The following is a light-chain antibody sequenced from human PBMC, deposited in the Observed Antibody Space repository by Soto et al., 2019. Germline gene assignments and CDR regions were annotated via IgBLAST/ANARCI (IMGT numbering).Light chain of an antibody. CDR2: YDR. V-gene: IGLV3-21*04. CDR3: QVWDSSSDHPGV. Sequence: SYELTRPPSVSVSPGNTARITCGGNNIGSQSVHWYQQKPGQAPVLVVFYDRVRPSGIPERFSGSNSGNTATLTISRVEAGDEADYYCQVWDSSSDHPGVFGGGTKLTVL. CDR1: NIGSQS. J-gene: IGLJ2*01.